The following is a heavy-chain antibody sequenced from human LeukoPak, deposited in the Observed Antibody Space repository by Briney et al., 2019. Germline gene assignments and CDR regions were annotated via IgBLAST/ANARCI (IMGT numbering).Heavy chain of an antibody. J-gene: IGHJ3*01. Sequence: SETLSLTCTVSGGSISSYCWSWIRQPAGKGLEWIGRIYTTGSTNYNPSLKSRVTMSVDTSKNQFSLNLSSVTAADTAVYYCARDSNPGRAFDFWGQGTMVTVSS. D-gene: IGHD3-10*01. CDR3: ARDSNPGRAFDF. V-gene: IGHV4-4*07. CDR2: IYTTGST. CDR1: GGSISSYC.